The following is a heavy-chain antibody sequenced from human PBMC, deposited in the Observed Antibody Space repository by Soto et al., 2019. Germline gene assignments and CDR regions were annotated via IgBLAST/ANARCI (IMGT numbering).Heavy chain of an antibody. CDR2: INPSGGSP. Sequence: ASVKVSCKASGYTFTRHYIYWVRQAPGEGLQWMGFINPSGGSPVYPQKFQGTVTMTSDTSTSTVYMELSSLRSEDTGVYYCARSRAPGASDAFDIWGHGTMVTVSS. V-gene: IGHV1-46*01. CDR3: ARSRAPGASDAFDI. J-gene: IGHJ3*02. D-gene: IGHD2-8*02. CDR1: GYTFTRHY.